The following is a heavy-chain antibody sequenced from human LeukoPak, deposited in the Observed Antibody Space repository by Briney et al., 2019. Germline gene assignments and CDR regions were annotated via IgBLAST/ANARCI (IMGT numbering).Heavy chain of an antibody. D-gene: IGHD1-7*01. CDR1: GGSISSSSYY. CDR2: IYYSGST. Sequence: PSETLSLTCTVSGGSISSSSYYWGWIRQPPGKGLEWIGSIYYSGSTYYNPSLKSRVTISVDTSKNQFSLKLSSVTAADTAVYFCAKPGTDSSFDYYYYMDVWGKGTTVTVSS. CDR3: AKPGTDSSFDYYYYMDV. J-gene: IGHJ6*03. V-gene: IGHV4-39*07.